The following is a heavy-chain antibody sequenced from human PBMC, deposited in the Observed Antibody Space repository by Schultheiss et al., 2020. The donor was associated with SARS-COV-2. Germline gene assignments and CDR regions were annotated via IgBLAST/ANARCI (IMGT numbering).Heavy chain of an antibody. V-gene: IGHV4-39*01. CDR2: IYYSGST. Sequence: SETLSLTCTVSGGSISSSSYYWGWIRQPPGKGLEWIGSIYYSGSTYYNPSLKSRVTISVDTSKNQFSLKLSSVTAADTAVYYCARGLGTINGNYYYYYYMDVWGKGTTVTVSS. J-gene: IGHJ6*03. D-gene: IGHD2-2*01. CDR3: ARGLGTINGNYYYYYYMDV. CDR1: GGSISSSSYY.